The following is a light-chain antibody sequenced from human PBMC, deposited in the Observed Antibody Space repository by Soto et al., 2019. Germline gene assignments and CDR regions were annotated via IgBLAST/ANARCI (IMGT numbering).Light chain of an antibody. Sequence: SYELTQPPSVSVSPGQTASITCSGDKLGDKYACWYQQRPGQSPVLVIYEDTKRPSGIPERFSGSNSGNTATLTISGTQTMDEADYYYQTWDSSSGWVFGTGTKV. J-gene: IGLJ1*01. CDR1: KLGDKY. CDR2: EDT. V-gene: IGLV3-1*01. CDR3: QTWDSSSGWV.